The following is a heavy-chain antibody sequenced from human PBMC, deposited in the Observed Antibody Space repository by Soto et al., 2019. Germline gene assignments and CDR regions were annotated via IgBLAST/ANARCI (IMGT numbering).Heavy chain of an antibody. D-gene: IGHD7-27*01. CDR3: ARAPRNWGFDF. Sequence: QVQLVQSGAEVKKPGASVKVSCKASGYTFTNYDINWVRQTTGQGLEWMGWMNPNSGDTGYAQKSQDRVTMTRNTAISTAYMELSSLTFEDPAIYSCARAPRNWGFDFWGLGTLVTVSS. V-gene: IGHV1-8*01. CDR2: MNPNSGDT. J-gene: IGHJ4*02. CDR1: GYTFTNYD.